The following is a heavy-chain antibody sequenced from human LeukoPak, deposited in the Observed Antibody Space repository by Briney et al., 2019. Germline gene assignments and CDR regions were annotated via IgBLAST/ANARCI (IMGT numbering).Heavy chain of an antibody. V-gene: IGHV3-23*01. D-gene: IGHD2-2*01. CDR1: GFTFSSYA. CDR3: AKGGYCSSTSCPHDY. J-gene: IGHJ4*02. Sequence: GGSLRLSCAASGFTFSSYAMSWVRQAPGKGLEWVSTISGSGGSTYYAHSVKGRFTISRDNSKNTLYLQMNSLRAEDTAVYYCAKGGYCSSTSCPHDYWGQGTLVTVSS. CDR2: ISGSGGST.